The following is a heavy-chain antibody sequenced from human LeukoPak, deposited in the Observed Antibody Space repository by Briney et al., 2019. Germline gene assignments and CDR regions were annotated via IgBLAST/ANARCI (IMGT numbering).Heavy chain of an antibody. CDR3: ARDPYGSGSYYWDY. D-gene: IGHD3-10*01. Sequence: GGSLRLSCAASGFIFSSYWMSWVRQAPGKGLEWVANIKQDGSEKNYVDSVKGRFTISRDNAKSSLYLQMNSLRAEDTAVYYCARDPYGSGSYYWDYWGQGTLVTVSS. CDR1: GFIFSSYW. J-gene: IGHJ4*02. V-gene: IGHV3-7*01. CDR2: IKQDGSEK.